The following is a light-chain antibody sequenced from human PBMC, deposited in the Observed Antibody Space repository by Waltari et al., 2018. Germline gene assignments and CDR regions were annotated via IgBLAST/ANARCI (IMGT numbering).Light chain of an antibody. V-gene: IGKV3-20*01. CDR1: QTVSSTF. J-gene: IGKJ2*01. CDR3: QQYGSSPYT. Sequence: EIVLTQSPGTLSLSPGERATLSCTASQTVSSTFLAWYPQKPGQAPRLLIYGASSRATGIPDRFSGSGSGTDFSLTISRLEPEDFVVYYCQQYGSSPYTFGQGTKLEIK. CDR2: GAS.